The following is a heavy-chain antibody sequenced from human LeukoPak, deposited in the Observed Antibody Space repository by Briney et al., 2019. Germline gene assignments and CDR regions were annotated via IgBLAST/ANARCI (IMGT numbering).Heavy chain of an antibody. CDR2: ITNGDTSL. J-gene: IGHJ4*02. Sequence: GGSLRLSCAASGFTFSDYYMSWIRQAPGKGLEWISYITNGDTSLYYADSVKGRFTISRDNTRNSLYLQMISLRAEDTAVYYCAKEAGGHHLFDYWGQGTLVTVSS. D-gene: IGHD6-19*01. V-gene: IGHV3-11*01. CDR3: AKEAGGHHLFDY. CDR1: GFTFSDYY.